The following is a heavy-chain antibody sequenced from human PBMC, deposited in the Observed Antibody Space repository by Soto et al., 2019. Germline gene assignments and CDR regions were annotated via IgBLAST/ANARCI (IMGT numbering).Heavy chain of an antibody. D-gene: IGHD2-15*01. V-gene: IGHV3-23*01. J-gene: IGHJ4*02. Sequence: EVQLLESGGGLVQPGGSLRLSCAASGFTFSSYAMSWVRQAPVKGLAWVSAISGSGGSTYYADSVKGRFTISRDNSKNTLYLQMNSLRAEDTAVYYCAKTMVVAATAFDYWGQGTLVTVSS. CDR1: GFTFSSYA. CDR3: AKTMVVAATAFDY. CDR2: ISGSGGST.